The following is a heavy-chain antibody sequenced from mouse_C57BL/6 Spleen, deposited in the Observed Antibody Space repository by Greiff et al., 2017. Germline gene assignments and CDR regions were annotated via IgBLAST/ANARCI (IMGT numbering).Heavy chain of an antibody. CDR1: GYAFSSSW. V-gene: IGHV1-82*01. J-gene: IGHJ3*01. CDR3: AREGGYYDYDRFAY. CDR2: IYPGDGDT. D-gene: IGHD2-4*01. Sequence: VQLQQSGPELVKPGASVKISCKASGYAFSSSWMNWVKQRPGKGLEWIGRIYPGDGDTNYNGKFKGKATLTADKSSSTAYMQLSSLTSEDSAVYFCAREGGYYDYDRFAYWGQGTLVTVSA.